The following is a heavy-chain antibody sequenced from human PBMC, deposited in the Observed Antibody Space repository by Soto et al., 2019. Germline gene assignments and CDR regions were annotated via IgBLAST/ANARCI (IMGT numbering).Heavy chain of an antibody. CDR3: ARDHRAFWSGYPNYYYYGMDV. V-gene: IGHV3-48*02. Sequence: PGGSLRLSCAASGFTFSSYSMNWVRQAPGKRLEWVSYISSSSSTIYYADSVKGRFTISRDNAKNSLYLQMNSLRDEDTAVYYCARDHRAFWSGYPNYYYYGMDVWGQGTTVTVSS. J-gene: IGHJ6*02. CDR2: ISSSSSTI. CDR1: GFTFSSYS. D-gene: IGHD3-3*01.